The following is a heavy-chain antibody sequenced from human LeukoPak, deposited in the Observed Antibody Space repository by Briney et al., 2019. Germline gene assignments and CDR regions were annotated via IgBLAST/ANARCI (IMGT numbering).Heavy chain of an antibody. CDR1: GFTFTKYA. J-gene: IGHJ6*03. Sequence: GGSLRLSCVASGFTFTKYAMDWVRQAPGKGLEWVASISYDDTNKAYSDSVKGRFTVSRDKSNNTLYLQMNSLRAEDTAVYYCVRIGSLYYYHMDVWDKGTTVTVSS. D-gene: IGHD3-10*01. CDR3: VRIGSLYYYHMDV. CDR2: ISYDDTNK. V-gene: IGHV3-30-3*01.